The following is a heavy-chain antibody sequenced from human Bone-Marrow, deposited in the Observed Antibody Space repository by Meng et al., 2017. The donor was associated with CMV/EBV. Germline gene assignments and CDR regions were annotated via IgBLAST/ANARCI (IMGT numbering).Heavy chain of an antibody. J-gene: IGHJ4*02. CDR1: GGTFSSYA. Sequence: TASGGTFSSYAINWVRQAPGHGLAWIGNIIPMFKNPTYAQKFQGRVTITTGESSGTAFMDLSSLTPDDTAIYFCARVPDSRAPEDDYWGQGTLVTVSS. CDR3: ARVPDSRAPEDDY. CDR2: IIPMFKNP. V-gene: IGHV1-69*05. D-gene: IGHD6-6*01.